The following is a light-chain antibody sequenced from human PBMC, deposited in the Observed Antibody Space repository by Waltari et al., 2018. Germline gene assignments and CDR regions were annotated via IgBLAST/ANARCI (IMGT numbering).Light chain of an antibody. CDR3: QQYGGSVWT. CDR2: GTS. J-gene: IGKJ1*01. V-gene: IGKV3-20*01. Sequence: EVVLTQSPGTLSLSPGERATRSGRASHSVSRTYFAWYQQKPGRAPRLLIHGTSNMATGIPERFSGSVSETDFTLTIDRLEPEDFAVYYCQQYGGSVWTFGQGTKVEVK. CDR1: HSVSRTY.